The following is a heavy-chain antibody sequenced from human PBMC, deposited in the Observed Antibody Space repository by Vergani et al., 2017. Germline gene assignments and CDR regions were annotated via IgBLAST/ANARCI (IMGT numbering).Heavy chain of an antibody. D-gene: IGHD3-10*01. CDR2: IIPTFGTA. Sequence: QVQLVQSGAEVKKPGSSVKVSCKASGGTFSSYAISWVRQAPGQGLEWMGGIIPTFGTANYAQKFQGRVTITADESTSTAYMEMSSLRSEDTAVYYCAGGPGAGSYYGYYNYYIDVWGKGTTVTVSS. V-gene: IGHV1-69*01. CDR1: GGTFSSYA. CDR3: AGGPGAGSYYGYYNYYIDV. J-gene: IGHJ6*03.